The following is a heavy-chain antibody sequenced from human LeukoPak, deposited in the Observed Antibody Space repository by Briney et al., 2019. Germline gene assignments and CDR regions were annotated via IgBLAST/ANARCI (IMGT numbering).Heavy chain of an antibody. Sequence: SETLSLTCTVSGGSISSGDYYWSWIRQPPGKGLEWIGYIYYSGSTYYNPSLKSRVTISVVTSKNQFSLKLSSVTAADTAVYYCARGQQLADYFDYWGQGTLVTVSS. CDR3: ARGQQLADYFDY. D-gene: IGHD6-13*01. CDR1: GGSISSGDYY. V-gene: IGHV4-30-4*08. CDR2: IYYSGST. J-gene: IGHJ4*02.